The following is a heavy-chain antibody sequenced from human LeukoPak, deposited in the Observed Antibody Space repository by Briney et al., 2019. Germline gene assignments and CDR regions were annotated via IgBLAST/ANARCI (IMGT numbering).Heavy chain of an antibody. CDR3: LGAFDF. V-gene: IGHV3-21*01. Sequence: PGGSLRLSCAASGFIFSTYSMSWVRQAPGKGLEWVSSISSSSTYIHYADPVKGRFTISRDNAQNSLYLQMNSLRVEDTAVYYCLGAFDFWGQGTMVTVSS. CDR1: GFIFSTYS. CDR2: ISSSSTYI. J-gene: IGHJ3*01.